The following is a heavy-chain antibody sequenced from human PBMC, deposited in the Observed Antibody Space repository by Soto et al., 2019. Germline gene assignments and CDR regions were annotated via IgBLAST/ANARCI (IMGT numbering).Heavy chain of an antibody. CDR3: ARELDIVVVPSAISY. V-gene: IGHV3-23*01. CDR2: ISGSNGRT. Sequence: PGGSLRLSCAASGFTFRTYAMNWVRQAPGKGLEWVSTISGSNGRTYYADSVKGRFTISRDNSKDTLFLQMNSLRAEDTAIYYCARELDIVVVPSAISYWGQGTLVTVSS. D-gene: IGHD2-2*02. J-gene: IGHJ4*02. CDR1: GFTFRTYA.